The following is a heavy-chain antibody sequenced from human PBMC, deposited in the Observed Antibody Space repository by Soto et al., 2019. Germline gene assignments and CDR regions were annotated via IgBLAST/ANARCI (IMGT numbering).Heavy chain of an antibody. D-gene: IGHD3-10*01. Sequence: QVQLVQSGAEVKRPGSSVKVSCKASVDTFNFYSINWVRQAPGLGLEWMGRVNPIVSMSNYAQKFQGRVTMTAHKSRSTAYMDLSSLRSEDTAIYYCASSYGSGYRAFDYWGQGALVTVSS. CDR1: VDTFNFYS. V-gene: IGHV1-69*02. CDR2: VNPIVSMS. J-gene: IGHJ4*02. CDR3: ASSYGSGYRAFDY.